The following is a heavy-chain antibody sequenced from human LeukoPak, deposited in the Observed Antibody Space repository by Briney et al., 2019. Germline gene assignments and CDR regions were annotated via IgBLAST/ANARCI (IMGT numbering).Heavy chain of an antibody. Sequence: GGSLRLSCAASGFTFSSYWMHWVRQAPGKGLVWVSRINTDGSSTYYADSVKGRFTISRDNSKNTLYLQMNSLRAEDTAVYYCARGSAAGNFDYWGQGTLVTVSS. CDR3: ARGSAAGNFDY. CDR2: INTDGSST. J-gene: IGHJ4*02. D-gene: IGHD6-13*01. V-gene: IGHV3-74*01. CDR1: GFTFSSYW.